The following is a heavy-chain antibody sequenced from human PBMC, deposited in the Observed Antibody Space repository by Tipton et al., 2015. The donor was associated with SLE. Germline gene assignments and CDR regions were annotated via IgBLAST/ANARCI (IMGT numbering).Heavy chain of an antibody. CDR1: GYSISSGSYY. CDR2: IYTSGST. CDR3: ARRALGVVPLFDY. Sequence: TLSLTCTVSGYSISSGSYYWSWIRQPAGKGLEWIGYIYTSGSTNYNPSLKSRVTISVDTSKNQFSLKLSSVTAADTAVYYCARRALGVVPLFDYWGQGTLVTVSS. J-gene: IGHJ4*02. D-gene: IGHD3-3*01. V-gene: IGHV4-61*09.